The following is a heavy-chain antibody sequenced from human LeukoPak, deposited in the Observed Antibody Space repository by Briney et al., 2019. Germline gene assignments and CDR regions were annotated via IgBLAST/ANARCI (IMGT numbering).Heavy chain of an antibody. CDR2: ISSSSSYI. Sequence: GGSLRLSCAASGFTFSSYSMNWVRQAPGKGLEWVSSISSSSSYIYYADSVKGRFTISRDNAKNSLYLQMNSLRAEDTAVYYCARAVDKGLTIFGVVIEGADAFDIWGQGTMVTVSS. CDR1: GFTFSSYS. V-gene: IGHV3-21*01. CDR3: ARAVDKGLTIFGVVIEGADAFDI. J-gene: IGHJ3*02. D-gene: IGHD3-3*01.